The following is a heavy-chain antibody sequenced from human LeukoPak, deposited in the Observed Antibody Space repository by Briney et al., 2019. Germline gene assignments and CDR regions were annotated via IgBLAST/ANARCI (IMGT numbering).Heavy chain of an antibody. CDR1: GYSISSGYY. Sequence: PSETLSLTCSVSGYSISSGYYRGWIRQPPGKGLEWIGVVYRTGNAYYNPSLKSRVTISIDTSKNQFSLNLTSVTAADTAVYFCAKARGYGSGYFGYWGQGILVPVSS. CDR3: AKARGYGSGYFGY. CDR2: VYRTGNA. V-gene: IGHV4-38-2*02. D-gene: IGHD3-10*01. J-gene: IGHJ4*02.